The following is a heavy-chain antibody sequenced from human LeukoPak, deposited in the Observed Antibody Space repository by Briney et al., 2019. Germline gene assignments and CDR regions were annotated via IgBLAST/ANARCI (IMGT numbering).Heavy chain of an antibody. Sequence: GGSLRLSCAASGFTFSSYAMSWVRQAPGKGLEWVSAISGSGGSTYYADSVKGRFTISRDNSKNTLYLQMNGLRAEDTAVYYCANLPTGYSSGWPLDYWGQGTLVTVSS. D-gene: IGHD6-19*01. CDR1: GFTFSSYA. CDR2: ISGSGGST. J-gene: IGHJ4*02. CDR3: ANLPTGYSSGWPLDY. V-gene: IGHV3-23*01.